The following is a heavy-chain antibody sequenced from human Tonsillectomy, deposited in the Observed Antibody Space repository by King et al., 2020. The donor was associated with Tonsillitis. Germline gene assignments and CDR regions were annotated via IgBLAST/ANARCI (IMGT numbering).Heavy chain of an antibody. CDR2: ISSRSTYI. V-gene: IGHV3-21*01. D-gene: IGHD3-22*01. CDR1: GFTFSSYS. J-gene: IGHJ4*02. CDR3: ASTXDYXDXSGYYYLVDX. Sequence: VQLVESGGGLVKPGGSLRLSCAASGFTFSSYSMNWVRQAPGKGLEWVSSISSRSTYIYYADSVKGRFTISRDNAKNSLYLQMNSLRAEDTAVYYCASTXDYXDXSGYYYLVDXWGXGTLVTVSS.